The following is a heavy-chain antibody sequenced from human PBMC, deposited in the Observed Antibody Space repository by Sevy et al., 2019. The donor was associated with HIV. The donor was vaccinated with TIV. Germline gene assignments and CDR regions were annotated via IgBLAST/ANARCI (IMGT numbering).Heavy chain of an antibody. CDR1: GFTFSSYS. D-gene: IGHD2-15*01. CDR3: ARDGDIVVVTSGYYYGMDV. Sequence: GGSLRLSCAASGFTFSSYSMNWVRQAPGKGLEWVSSISSSSSYIYYADSVKGRFTISRDNAKNSLYLQMNSLSAEDTAVYYCARDGDIVVVTSGYYYGMDVWGQGTTVTVSS. CDR2: ISSSSSYI. V-gene: IGHV3-21*01. J-gene: IGHJ6*02.